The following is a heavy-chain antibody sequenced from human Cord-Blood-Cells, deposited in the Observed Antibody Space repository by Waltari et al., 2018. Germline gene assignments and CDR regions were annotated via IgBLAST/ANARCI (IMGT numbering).Heavy chain of an antibody. D-gene: IGHD3-22*01. CDR1: GYTLTELS. CDR2: WDPKDGET. CDR3: ATSTAPYYYDSSGYSAPFDY. Sequence: QVQLVQSGAEVKKPGASVKVSCKVSGYTLTELSMHWVRQAPGKGLGWMGGWDPKDGETTYAHKFQGSVTMTEDTSTDTAYMELSSLRSEDTAVYYCATSTAPYYYDSSGYSAPFDYWGQGTLVTVSS. V-gene: IGHV1-24*01. J-gene: IGHJ4*02.